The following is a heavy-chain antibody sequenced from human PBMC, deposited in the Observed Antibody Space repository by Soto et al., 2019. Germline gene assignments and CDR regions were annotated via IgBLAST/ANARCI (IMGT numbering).Heavy chain of an antibody. Sequence: ASVKVSCKASGYTFTSYDINWVRQATGQGLEWMGWMNPNSGNTGYAQKFQGRVTMTRNTSISTAYMELSSLRAEDTAVYYCARELVDTAMVSRYYYYGMDVWGQGTTVTVSS. J-gene: IGHJ6*02. V-gene: IGHV1-8*01. D-gene: IGHD5-18*01. CDR2: MNPNSGNT. CDR3: ARELVDTAMVSRYYYYGMDV. CDR1: GYTFTSYD.